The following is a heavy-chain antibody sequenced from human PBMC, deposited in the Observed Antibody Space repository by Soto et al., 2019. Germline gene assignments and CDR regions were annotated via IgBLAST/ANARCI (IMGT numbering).Heavy chain of an antibody. Sequence: PSETLSLTCTVSRGSINTYYWSWIRQPPGMALEWIGYFYYGGSTNYNPSLKSRVTISLDTSKTQFSLKLTSVTAADTAVYYCARLGTPRGDYYDSSGYYFDYWGQGALVTVPQ. CDR2: FYYGGST. CDR3: ARLGTPRGDYYDSSGYYFDY. J-gene: IGHJ4*02. V-gene: IGHV4-59*08. CDR1: RGSINTYY. D-gene: IGHD3-22*01.